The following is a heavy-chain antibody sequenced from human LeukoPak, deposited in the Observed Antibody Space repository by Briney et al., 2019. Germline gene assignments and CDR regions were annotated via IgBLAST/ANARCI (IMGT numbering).Heavy chain of an antibody. CDR2: IYYSGST. CDR1: GGSITNYH. J-gene: IGHJ4*02. Sequence: PSETLSLTCTVSGGSITNYHWSWIRQPPGKGLEWIGYIYYSGSTNYNPSLKSRVTISVDTSKNQFSLKLNSVTSADTAVYYCARGYGWSSYNNFNHWGQGILVTVSS. CDR3: ARGYGWSSYNNFNH. D-gene: IGHD3-10*01. V-gene: IGHV4-59*01.